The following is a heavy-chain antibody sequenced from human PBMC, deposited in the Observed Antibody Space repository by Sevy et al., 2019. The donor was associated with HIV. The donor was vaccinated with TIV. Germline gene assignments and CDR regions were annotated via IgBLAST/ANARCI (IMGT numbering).Heavy chain of an antibody. CDR1: GFTFNNYA. CDR2: IGGGGGGT. D-gene: IGHD6-13*01. J-gene: IGHJ2*01. Sequence: GGSLRLSCAASGFTFNNYAMSWVRQAPGKGLEGKGLEWVSTIGGGGGGTCYADSVRGRFTISRANSKNTLYLQVNSLRVEDTAVYYCAKHYIHDIADGWYFDLWGRGTLVTVSS. V-gene: IGHV3-23*01. CDR3: AKHYIHDIADGWYFDL.